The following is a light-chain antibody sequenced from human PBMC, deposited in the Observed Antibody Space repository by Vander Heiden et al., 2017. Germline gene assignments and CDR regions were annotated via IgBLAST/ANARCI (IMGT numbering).Light chain of an antibody. CDR3: RQRLHLPLT. CDR1: QSLLHSDGKTY. Sequence: DIVMTKTPLSLSVTPGQSASIPCKSSQSLLHSDGKTYLYWYLQKPGHPPQLLIYEISNRFSGVPDRFTGSGSGTYFTLTISRVEAEDVGTYYCRQRLHLPLTFGGRTKVEIK. J-gene: IGKJ4*01. V-gene: IGKV2D-29*01. CDR2: EIS.